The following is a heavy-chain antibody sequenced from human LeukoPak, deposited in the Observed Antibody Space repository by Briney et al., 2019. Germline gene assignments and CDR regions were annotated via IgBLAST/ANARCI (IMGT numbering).Heavy chain of an antibody. CDR3: ARDLGNDFWKHNWFDP. J-gene: IGHJ5*02. CDR1: GFTFSDYS. D-gene: IGHD3-3*01. Sequence: GGSLRLSCAASGFTFSDYSMNWVRQAPGKGLEWLSYISSSSRTIYYADSVRGRFTVSRDNAKDSLYLQMNSLRAEDTAVYYCARDLGNDFWKHNWFDPWGQGTLVTVSS. V-gene: IGHV3-48*01. CDR2: ISSSSRTI.